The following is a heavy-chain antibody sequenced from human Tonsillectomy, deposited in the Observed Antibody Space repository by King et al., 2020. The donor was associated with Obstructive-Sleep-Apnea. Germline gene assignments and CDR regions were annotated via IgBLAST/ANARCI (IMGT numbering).Heavy chain of an antibody. J-gene: IGHJ4*02. Sequence: VQLVESGAEVKKPGASVKVSCKASGYTFTSYGISWVRQAPGQGLEWMGWISGYNGNTNYALKLQGRVTMTTDTSTSTAYMELRSLKSDDTAVYYCTRDQPKKMEPSASSGYYLTGFDYWGQGTLVTVTS. V-gene: IGHV1-18*04. D-gene: IGHD3-22*01. CDR1: GYTFTSYG. CDR3: TRDQPKKMEPSASSGYYLTGFDY. CDR2: ISGYNGNT.